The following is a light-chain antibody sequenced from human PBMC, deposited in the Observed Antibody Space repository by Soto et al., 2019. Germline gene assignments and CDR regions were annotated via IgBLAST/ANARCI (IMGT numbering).Light chain of an antibody. Sequence: ATQMTQSPSSLSASVGDRVTIACRASQGIRTELGWYQQKAGEAPKLLIYAASTLQSGVPPRFSGSGSGTDFTLTISSLQPEDVATYYCLQDYDYPRTFGQGTKV. V-gene: IGKV1-6*01. J-gene: IGKJ1*01. CDR3: LQDYDYPRT. CDR2: AAS. CDR1: QGIRTE.